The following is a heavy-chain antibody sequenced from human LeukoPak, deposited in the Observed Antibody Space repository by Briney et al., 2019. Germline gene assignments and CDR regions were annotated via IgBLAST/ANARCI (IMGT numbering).Heavy chain of an antibody. D-gene: IGHD2-2*01. J-gene: IGHJ4*02. Sequence: GGSLRLSCAASGFTFSSYEMNWVRQAPGKGLEWVSYISSSGSTIYYADSVKGRFTISRDNAKNSLYLQMNSLRAEDTAVYYCARGGGYCSSTSCDGYWGQGTLVTVSS. CDR3: ARGGGYCSSTSCDGY. V-gene: IGHV3-48*03. CDR1: GFTFSSYE. CDR2: ISSSGSTI.